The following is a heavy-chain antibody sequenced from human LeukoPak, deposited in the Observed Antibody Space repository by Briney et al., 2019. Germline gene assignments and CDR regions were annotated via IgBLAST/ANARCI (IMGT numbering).Heavy chain of an antibody. Sequence: SETLSLTCAVYGGSSSGYYWSWIRQPPGKGLEWIGEINHSGRTNYNPSLKSRVTISVDTSKNQFSLRLSSVTAADTAVYYCARGLPYNWNAGWFDPWGQGTLVTVSS. CDR3: ARGLPYNWNAGWFDP. CDR2: INHSGRT. D-gene: IGHD1-1*01. CDR1: GGSSSGYY. J-gene: IGHJ5*02. V-gene: IGHV4-34*01.